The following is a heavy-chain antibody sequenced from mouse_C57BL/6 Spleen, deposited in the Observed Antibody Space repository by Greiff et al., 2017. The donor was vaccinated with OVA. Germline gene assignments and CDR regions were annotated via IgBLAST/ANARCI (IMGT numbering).Heavy chain of an antibody. CDR2: IDPSDSYT. D-gene: IGHD1-1*01. V-gene: IGHV1-50*01. J-gene: IGHJ3*01. CDR1: GYTFTSYW. CDR3: ARDTGSFAY. Sequence: VQLQQPGAELVKPGASVKLSCKASGYTFTSYWMQWVKQRPGQGLEWIGEIDPSDSYTNYNQKFKGKATLTVDTSSSTAYMQLSSLTSEDSAVYYCARDTGSFAYWGQGTLVTVSA.